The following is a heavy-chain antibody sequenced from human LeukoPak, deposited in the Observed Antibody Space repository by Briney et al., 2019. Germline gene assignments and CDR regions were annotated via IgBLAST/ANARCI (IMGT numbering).Heavy chain of an antibody. V-gene: IGHV3-53*01. CDR1: GFVVSRSY. J-gene: IGHJ2*01. D-gene: IGHD1-26*01. CDR2: IHSDGST. Sequence: GGSLRLSCVASGFVVSRSYVNWVRQAPGKGLEWVSLIHSDGSTSYADSVRGRFAVSRDLSTNTFFLQVSGLRGEDTAMYFCARESGWDLKGRHIDLWGRGTLVTVSS. CDR3: ARESGWDLKGRHIDL.